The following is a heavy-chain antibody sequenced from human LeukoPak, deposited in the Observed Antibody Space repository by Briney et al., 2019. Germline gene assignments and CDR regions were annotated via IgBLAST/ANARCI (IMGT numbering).Heavy chain of an antibody. J-gene: IGHJ3*01. CDR1: GFSIRLYV. V-gene: IGHV3-23*01. D-gene: IGHD3-3*01. Sequence: PGMSLRLSCAASGFSIRLYVMSWVRQAPGKGLEWVSDISGSGTSTHYADSVKGRFTISRDNSKKTLNLQMNSLTAEDTAVYYCAKVDSSERSGIWTAFDVWGRGTMVTVSS. CDR3: AKVDSSERSGIWTAFDV. CDR2: ISGSGTST.